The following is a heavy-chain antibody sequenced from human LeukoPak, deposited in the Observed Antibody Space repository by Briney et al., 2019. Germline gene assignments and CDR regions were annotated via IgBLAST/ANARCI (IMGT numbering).Heavy chain of an antibody. V-gene: IGHV3-21*01. J-gene: IGHJ4*02. CDR1: GFTFSSYA. CDR2: ISSSSSYI. D-gene: IGHD4-23*01. CDR3: ARVLGTVGFDY. Sequence: GGSLRLSCAASGFTFSSYAMSWVRQAPGKGLEWVSSISSSSSYIYYADSVKGRFTIYRDKAKNSLYLQMNSLRAEDTAVYYCARVLGTVGFDYWGQGTLVTVSS.